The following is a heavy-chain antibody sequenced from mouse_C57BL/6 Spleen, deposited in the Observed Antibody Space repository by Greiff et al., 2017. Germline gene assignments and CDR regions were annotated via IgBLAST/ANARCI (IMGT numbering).Heavy chain of an antibody. CDR1: GYTFTDHT. V-gene: IGHV1-78*01. CDR3: ARVAYGNYYAMDY. J-gene: IGHJ4*01. Sequence: LQESDAELVKPGASVKISCKVSGYTFTDHTIHWMKQRPEQGLEWIGYIYPRDGSTKYNEKFKGKATLTADKSSSTAYMQLNSLTSEDSAVYFCARVAYGNYYAMDYWGQGTSVTVSS. CDR2: IYPRDGST. D-gene: IGHD2-10*02.